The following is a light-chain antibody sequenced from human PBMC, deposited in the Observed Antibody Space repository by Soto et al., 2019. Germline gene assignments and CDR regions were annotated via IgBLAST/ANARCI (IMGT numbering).Light chain of an antibody. CDR2: DAS. J-gene: IGKJ1*01. CDR3: QHYNSFWT. Sequence: DIQMTQSPSTLSASVRDRVTITCRASQSISTWLAWYQQKPGKAPKLLIYDASNLECGVPSRFSGSGSGTEFTLTISSLQPDDLATYYCQHYNSFWTFGQGTKVEIK. CDR1: QSISTW. V-gene: IGKV1-5*01.